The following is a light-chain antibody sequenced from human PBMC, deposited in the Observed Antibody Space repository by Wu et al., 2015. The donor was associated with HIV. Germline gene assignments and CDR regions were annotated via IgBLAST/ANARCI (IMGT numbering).Light chain of an antibody. Sequence: EIVLTQSPGTLSLSPGERATLSCRASQRVISRHLAWYQQKPGQAPRLLIYGASSRATGIPDRFSGGGSGADFTLTISRLEPEDFAMYYCQHYGTSTRTFGQGTKVEI. CDR1: QRVISRH. CDR3: QHYGTSTRT. J-gene: IGKJ1*01. V-gene: IGKV3-20*01. CDR2: GAS.